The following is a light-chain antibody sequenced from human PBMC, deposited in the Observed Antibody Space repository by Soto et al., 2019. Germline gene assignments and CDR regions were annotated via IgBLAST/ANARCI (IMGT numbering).Light chain of an antibody. J-gene: IGKJ2*01. CDR1: QSVNSNY. Sequence: EIVLTQSPGTLSLSPGERATLSCRASQSVNSNYLAWYQQKPGQAPRLLIYGASNRATGIPDRFTGSGSGTGFTLTISRLEPEDFAVYYCQQCGGSPLYTFGQGTKLEIK. V-gene: IGKV3-20*01. CDR3: QQCGGSPLYT. CDR2: GAS.